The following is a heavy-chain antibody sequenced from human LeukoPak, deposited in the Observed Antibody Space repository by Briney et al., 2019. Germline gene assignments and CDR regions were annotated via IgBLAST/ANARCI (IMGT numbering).Heavy chain of an antibody. CDR3: AKDLGAGIQYYFDY. D-gene: IGHD6-19*01. Sequence: GGSLRLSCAASGFTFSSYSMNWVSQAPGKGLEWVSSISSSSSYIYYADSVKGRFTISRDNAKNSLYLQMNSLRAEDTAVYYCAKDLGAGIQYYFDYWGQGTQVTVSS. J-gene: IGHJ4*02. CDR2: ISSSSSYI. CDR1: GFTFSSYS. V-gene: IGHV3-21*04.